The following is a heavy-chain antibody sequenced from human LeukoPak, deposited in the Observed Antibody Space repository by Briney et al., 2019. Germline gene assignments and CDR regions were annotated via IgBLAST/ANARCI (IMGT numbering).Heavy chain of an antibody. V-gene: IGHV5-51*01. CDR1: GYSFTSYW. D-gene: IGHD3-22*01. J-gene: IGHJ5*02. Sequence: GESLKISCKGSGYSFTSYWIGWVRQMPGKGLEWMGIIYPGDSDTRYSPSFQGQVTISADKSISTAYLQWSSLKASDTAMYYCARHVTYYETTNNWFDPWGQGTLVTVSS. CDR3: ARHVTYYETTNNWFDP. CDR2: IYPGDSDT.